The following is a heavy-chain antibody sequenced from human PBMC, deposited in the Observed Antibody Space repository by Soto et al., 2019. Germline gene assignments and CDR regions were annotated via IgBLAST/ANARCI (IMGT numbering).Heavy chain of an antibody. V-gene: IGHV4-59*01. D-gene: IGHD6-13*01. CDR2: IYYSGST. CDR3: AREGFSSSWYFDY. CDR1: GGSISSYY. Sequence: SETLSLTCTVSGGSISSYYWSWIRQPPGKGLEWIGYIYYSGSTKYNPSLKSRVTISVDASKNQFSLNLSSVTAADTALYYCAREGFSSSWYFDYWGQGTLVTVSS. J-gene: IGHJ4*02.